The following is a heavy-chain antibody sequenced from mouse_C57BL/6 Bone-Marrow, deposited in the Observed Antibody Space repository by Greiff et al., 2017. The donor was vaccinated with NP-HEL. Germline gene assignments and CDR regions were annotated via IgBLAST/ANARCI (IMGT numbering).Heavy chain of an antibody. CDR2: INPSSGYT. D-gene: IGHD2-2*01. V-gene: IGHV1-7*01. J-gene: IGHJ2*01. CDR1: GYTFPSYW. CDR3: ARRGGLLWLRRDYFDY. Sequence: VKLVESGAALAKPGASVKLSCKASGYTFPSYWMHWVKQRPGQGLEWIGYINPSSGYTKYNQKFKDKATLTADKSSSTAYMQLSSLTYEDSAVYYCARRGGLLWLRRDYFDYWGQGTTLTVSS.